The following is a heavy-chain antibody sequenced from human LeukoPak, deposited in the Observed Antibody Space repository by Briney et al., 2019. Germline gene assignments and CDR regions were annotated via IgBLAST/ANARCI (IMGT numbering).Heavy chain of an antibody. J-gene: IGHJ4*02. CDR3: ARGGVPRVRSFDY. CDR2: ISVYNGNT. D-gene: IGHD1-1*01. V-gene: IGHV1-18*01. CDR1: GYTFTTYG. Sequence: ASVKVSCKASGYTFTTYGISWVRQAPGQGLEWMGWISVYNGNTNYAQTLQGRVTMTTDTSTYTTYMELRSLRSDDTAVYYCARGGVPRVRSFDYWGQGTLVTVSS.